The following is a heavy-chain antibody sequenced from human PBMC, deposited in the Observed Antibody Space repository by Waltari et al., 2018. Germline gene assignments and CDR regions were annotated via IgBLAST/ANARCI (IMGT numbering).Heavy chain of an antibody. CDR3: ARGRLGCSSTSCYTAFDY. CDR2: INHSGST. Sequence: QVQLQQWGAGLLKPSETLSLTCAVYGGSFSGYYWSWIRQPPGKGLEWIGEINHSGSTTYNPSLKSRVTISVDTSKNQFSLKLSSVTAADTAVYYCARGRLGCSSTSCYTAFDYWGQGTLVTVSS. D-gene: IGHD2-2*02. CDR1: GGSFSGYY. V-gene: IGHV4-34*01. J-gene: IGHJ4*02.